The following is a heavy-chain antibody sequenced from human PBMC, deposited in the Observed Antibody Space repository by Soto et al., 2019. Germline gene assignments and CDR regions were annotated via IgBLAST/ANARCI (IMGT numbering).Heavy chain of an antibody. Sequence: QVPLVESGGGVVQPGRSLRLSCAASGFTFSSYGMHWVRQAPGKGLEWVAVISYDGSNKYYADSVKGRFTISRDNSKNTLYLQMNSLRAEDTAVYYCAKDYYDSSGFDYWGQGTLVTVSS. CDR3: AKDYYDSSGFDY. CDR1: GFTFSSYG. J-gene: IGHJ4*02. D-gene: IGHD3-22*01. CDR2: ISYDGSNK. V-gene: IGHV3-30*18.